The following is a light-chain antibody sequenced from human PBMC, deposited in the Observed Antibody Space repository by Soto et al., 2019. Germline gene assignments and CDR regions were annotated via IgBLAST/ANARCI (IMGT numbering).Light chain of an antibody. CDR2: AAS. CDR3: QQSYSTPLT. V-gene: IGKV1-39*01. Sequence: DIQMTQPPSSLSASVGDRVTMTSRASQSISSYLNCYQQKPGKAPKLLIYAASSLQSGVPSRFSGSGSGTDFTLTISSLQPEDFATYYCQQSYSTPLTFGGGTKVDIK. J-gene: IGKJ4*01. CDR1: QSISSY.